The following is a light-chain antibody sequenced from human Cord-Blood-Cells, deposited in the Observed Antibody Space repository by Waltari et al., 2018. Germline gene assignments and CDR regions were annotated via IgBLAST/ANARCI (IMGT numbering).Light chain of an antibody. CDR1: SGINVGTYC. CDR2: YKSDSDK. V-gene: IGLV5-45*01. Sequence: QAVLTQLASLSASPGASASLTCTLRSGINVGTYCIYWYQQKPGSPPQYLLRYKSDSDKQQGSGVPSRFSGSKDASANAGILLISGLQSEDEADYYCMIWHSSAWVFGGGTKLTVL. J-gene: IGLJ3*02. CDR3: MIWHSSAWV.